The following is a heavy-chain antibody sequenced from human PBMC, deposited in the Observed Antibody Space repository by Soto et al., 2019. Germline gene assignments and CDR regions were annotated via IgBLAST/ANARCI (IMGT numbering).Heavy chain of an antibody. CDR3: ARARAIAAAGISWFDP. V-gene: IGHV3-74*01. J-gene: IGHJ5*02. CDR1: GFTFSSYW. CDR2: INSDGSST. D-gene: IGHD6-13*01. Sequence: EVQLVESGGGLVQPGGSLRLSCAASGFTFSSYWMHWVRQAPGKGLVWVSRINSDGSSTSYADSVKGRFTISRDNAKNTLYLQMNRLGAEDTAVYYCARARAIAAAGISWFDPWGQGTLVTVSS.